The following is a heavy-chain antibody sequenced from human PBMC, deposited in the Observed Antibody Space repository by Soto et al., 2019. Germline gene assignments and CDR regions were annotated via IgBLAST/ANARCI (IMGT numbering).Heavy chain of an antibody. J-gene: IGHJ5*02. CDR3: AREGLRFSWFDP. Sequence: PSETLSLTCTVSGGSISSGGYYWSWIRQHPGKGLEWIGYIYYSGSTYYNPSLKSRVTISVDTSKNQFSLKLSSVTAADTAVYYCAREGLRFSWFDPWGQGTLVTVSS. D-gene: IGHD3-16*01. V-gene: IGHV4-31*03. CDR1: GGSISSGGYY. CDR2: IYYSGST.